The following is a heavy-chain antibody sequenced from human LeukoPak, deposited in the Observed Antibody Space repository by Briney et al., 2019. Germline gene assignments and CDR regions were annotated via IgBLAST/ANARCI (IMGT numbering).Heavy chain of an antibody. CDR1: GFTFSSYT. CDR2: IGSNSSYI. Sequence: GGSLRLSCAASGFTFSSYTMNWVRQAPGKGLEWVSSIGSNSSYIYYADSVKGRFTISRDNAKNTLYLQMNSLRAEDTAVYYCAKSRTSYLDYWGQGTLVTVSS. CDR3: AKSRTSYLDY. J-gene: IGHJ4*02. V-gene: IGHV3-21*01. D-gene: IGHD2-2*01.